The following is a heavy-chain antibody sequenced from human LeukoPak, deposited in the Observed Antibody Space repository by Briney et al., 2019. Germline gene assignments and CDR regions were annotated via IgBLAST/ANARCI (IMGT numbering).Heavy chain of an antibody. CDR1: GGTFSSYA. Sequence: ASVKVSCKASGGTFSSYAISWVRQAPGQGLEWMGRINPNSGGTNYAQKFQGRVTMTRDTSISTAYMELSRLRSDDTAVYYCARDGVRGTYYFDYWGQGTLVTVSS. CDR3: ARDGVRGTYYFDY. J-gene: IGHJ4*02. V-gene: IGHV1-2*06. D-gene: IGHD3-10*01. CDR2: INPNSGGT.